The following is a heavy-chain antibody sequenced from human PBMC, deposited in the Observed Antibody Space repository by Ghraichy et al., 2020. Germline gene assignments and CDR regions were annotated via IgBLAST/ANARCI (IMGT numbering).Heavy chain of an antibody. CDR1: GYTFTSYG. CDR2: ISAYNGNT. J-gene: IGHJ3*02. Sequence: ASVKVSCKASGYTFTSYGISWVRQAPGQGLEWMGWISAYNGNTNYAQKLQGRVTMTTDTSTSTAYMELRSLRSYDTAVYYCATYYSGSYFDGAFDIWGQGTMVTVSS. D-gene: IGHD1-26*01. V-gene: IGHV1-18*01. CDR3: ATYYSGSYFDGAFDI.